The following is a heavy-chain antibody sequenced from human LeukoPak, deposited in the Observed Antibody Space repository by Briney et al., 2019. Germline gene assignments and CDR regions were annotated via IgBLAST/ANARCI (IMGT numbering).Heavy chain of an antibody. CDR3: ATDPVIRNGMNV. V-gene: IGHV3-66*02. Sequence: GGSLRLSCEASGITVSNTYVNWVRQAPGKGLEWASVIYGDGTTYFADSVKGRFTITRDTSKNTFYLQMNSLRSEDTAVYYCATDPVIRNGMNVWGQGTTVTLSS. CDR2: IYGDGTT. D-gene: IGHD2/OR15-2a*01. J-gene: IGHJ6*02. CDR1: GITVSNTY.